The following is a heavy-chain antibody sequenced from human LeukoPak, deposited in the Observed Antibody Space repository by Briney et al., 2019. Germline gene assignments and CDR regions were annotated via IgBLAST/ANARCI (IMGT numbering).Heavy chain of an antibody. CDR1: GGSISSGSYY. Sequence: SETLSLTCTVSGGSISSGSYYWSWIRQPAGKGLEWIGRIYTSGSTNYNPSLKSRVTISVDTSKNQFSLKLSSVTAADTAVYYCASHSGSSYFQHWGQGTLVTVSS. D-gene: IGHD1-26*01. CDR2: IYTSGST. V-gene: IGHV4-61*02. CDR3: ASHSGSSYFQH. J-gene: IGHJ1*01.